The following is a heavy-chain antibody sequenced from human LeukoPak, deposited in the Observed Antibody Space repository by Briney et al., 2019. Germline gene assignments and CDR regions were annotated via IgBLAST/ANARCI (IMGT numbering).Heavy chain of an antibody. Sequence: ASVKVSCKASGYTFTSYGISWVRQAPGQGLEGMGWINPYNGNTNYAQKLQGRVTMTTDTSTSTAYLELRSLRSDDTAVYYCARDFYGGSPATWGGHQRLVYWGQGTLVTVSS. CDR3: ARDFYGGSPATWGGHQRLVY. D-gene: IGHD4-23*01. CDR2: INPYNGNT. V-gene: IGHV1-18*01. CDR1: GYTFTSYG. J-gene: IGHJ4*02.